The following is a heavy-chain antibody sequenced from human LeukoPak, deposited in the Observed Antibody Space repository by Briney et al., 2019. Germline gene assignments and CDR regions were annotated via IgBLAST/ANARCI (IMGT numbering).Heavy chain of an antibody. D-gene: IGHD1/OR15-1a*01. CDR3: ARVDWNIDH. Sequence: GGSLRLSCAASGFTFSSYWMHWVRQAPGKGLVWVSRIDNGGSSTNYADSVRGRFTISRDNAKNTLYLQMNSLRAEDTAVYYCARVDWNIDHWGQGTLVTVSS. CDR1: GFTFSSYW. J-gene: IGHJ4*02. V-gene: IGHV3-74*01. CDR2: IDNGGSST.